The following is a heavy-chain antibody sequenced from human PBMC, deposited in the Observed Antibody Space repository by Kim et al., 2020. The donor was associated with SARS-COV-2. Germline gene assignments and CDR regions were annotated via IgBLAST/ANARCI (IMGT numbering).Heavy chain of an antibody. CDR3: ARVMTAPPD. J-gene: IGHJ4*02. CDR2: ISSDSRDA. CDR1: GFSINDFY. V-gene: IGHV3-11*05. Sequence: GGSLRLSCAASGFSINDFYMTWIRQVPGKGPEWVSYISSDSRDAKHADSVKGRFIISSDNAKNYLYRQMNSLGAEDAAIYYCARVMTAPPDWGQGTLVTVSS.